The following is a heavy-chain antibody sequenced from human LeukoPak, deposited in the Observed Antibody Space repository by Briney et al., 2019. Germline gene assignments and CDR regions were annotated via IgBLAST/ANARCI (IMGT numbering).Heavy chain of an antibody. CDR2: IYYSGST. V-gene: IGHV4-61*01. CDR1: GGSVSSGSYY. D-gene: IGHD5-12*01. J-gene: IGHJ4*02. CDR3: AREPESVARQFDY. Sequence: SETLSLTCTVSGGSVSSGSYYWSWIRQPPGKGLVWIGYIYYSGSTNYNPSLKSRVTISVNTSKNQFSLKLSSVTAADTAVYYCAREPESVARQFDYWGQGTLVTASS.